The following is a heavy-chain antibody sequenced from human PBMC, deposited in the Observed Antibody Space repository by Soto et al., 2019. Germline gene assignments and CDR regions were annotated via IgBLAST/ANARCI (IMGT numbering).Heavy chain of an antibody. CDR1: GFTFDDYA. Sequence: EVQLVESGGGLVQLGRSLRLSCAASGFTFDDYAMHWVRQAPGKGLEWVSGISWNSGSIGYADSVKGRFTISRDNAKNSLYLQMNSLRAEDTALYYCAKDSSGWSDWYFDLWGRGTLVTVSS. CDR3: AKDSSGWSDWYFDL. V-gene: IGHV3-9*01. J-gene: IGHJ2*01. CDR2: ISWNSGSI. D-gene: IGHD6-19*01.